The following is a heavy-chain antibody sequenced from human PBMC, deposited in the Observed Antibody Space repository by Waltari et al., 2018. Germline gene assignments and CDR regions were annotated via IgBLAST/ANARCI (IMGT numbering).Heavy chain of an antibody. Sequence: EVQLVESGVGLVKPGGSLRLSCVVSGLNFRSYSMNWVRQAPGKGLEWVSYISDGSDYSYYADSVKGRFTISRDNAKNSLYLQMNRLRTDDTAVYYCARDFYCSDGRCTDYWGQGTLVTVSS. V-gene: IGHV3-21*01. CDR1: GLNFRSYS. CDR3: ARDFYCSDGRCTDY. CDR2: ISDGSDYS. D-gene: IGHD2-15*01. J-gene: IGHJ4*02.